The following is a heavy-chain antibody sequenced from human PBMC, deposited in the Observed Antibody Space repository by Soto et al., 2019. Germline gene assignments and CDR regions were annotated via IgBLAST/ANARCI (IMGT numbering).Heavy chain of an antibody. V-gene: IGHV3-23*01. CDR2: VSRSGGTT. CDR1: AFTFSSYA. CDR3: ARTGPADILALDI. J-gene: IGHJ3*02. D-gene: IGHD2-2*01. Sequence: AQVLQLGGGLVQPGGSLSLSCATSAFTFSSYAMTWVRQTPGKGLEWVSTVSRSGGTTYYADSVKGRFTISRDNSKNTLSLQMDSLRVEDTAIYYCARTGPADILALDIWGQGAMVTVSS.